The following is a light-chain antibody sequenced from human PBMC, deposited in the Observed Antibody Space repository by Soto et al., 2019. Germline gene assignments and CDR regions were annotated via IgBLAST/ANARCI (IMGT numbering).Light chain of an antibody. CDR1: QSVSSY. V-gene: IGKV3-11*01. Sequence: EIVLTQSPATLSLSPGEIATLSCRASQSVSSYLAWYQQKPGQAPRLLIYDASNRATGIPARFSGSGSGTDFTLTISSLEPEDFAVYYCQKYNNWPHNFGQGTKVDIK. CDR3: QKYNNWPHN. CDR2: DAS. J-gene: IGKJ2*01.